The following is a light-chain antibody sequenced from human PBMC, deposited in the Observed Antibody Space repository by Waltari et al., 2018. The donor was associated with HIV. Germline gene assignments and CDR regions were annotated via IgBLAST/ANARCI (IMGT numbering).Light chain of an antibody. Sequence: QSALTQPASVSGSPGQSITISCTGPCSDVGRYNLVSWYQKHPGEAPKIMIYEVTKRPSGVSSRFSGSKSGNTASLTISGLQAEDEADYYCCSYAGSRIHVVFGGGTKLTVL. CDR1: CSDVGRYNL. CDR2: EVT. J-gene: IGLJ2*01. V-gene: IGLV2-23*02. CDR3: CSYAGSRIHVV.